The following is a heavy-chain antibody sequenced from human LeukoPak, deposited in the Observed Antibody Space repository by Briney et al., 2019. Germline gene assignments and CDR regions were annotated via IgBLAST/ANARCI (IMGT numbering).Heavy chain of an antibody. V-gene: IGHV1-46*01. Sequence: GASVNVSCKASGYTFTSYYMHWVRQAPGQGLEWMGIINPSGGSTSYAQKFQGRVTMTRDTSTSTVYMELSSLRSEDTAVYYCARDVIAVAGTFLRDYGMDVWGQGTTVTVSS. D-gene: IGHD6-19*01. J-gene: IGHJ6*02. CDR2: INPSGGST. CDR3: ARDVIAVAGTFLRDYGMDV. CDR1: GYTFTSYY.